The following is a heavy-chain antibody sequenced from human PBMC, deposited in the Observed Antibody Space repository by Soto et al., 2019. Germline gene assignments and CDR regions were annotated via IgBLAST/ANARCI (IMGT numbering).Heavy chain of an antibody. Sequence: SGTLSLTCTVSGGSISSGGYYWSWIRQHPGKGLEWIGYIYYSGSTYYNPSLKSRVTISVDTSKNQFSLKLSSVTAADTAVYYCARVSLAYYYGMDVWGQGTTVTVSS. J-gene: IGHJ6*02. CDR1: GGSISSGGYY. V-gene: IGHV4-31*03. CDR3: ARVSLAYYYGMDV. CDR2: IYYSGST.